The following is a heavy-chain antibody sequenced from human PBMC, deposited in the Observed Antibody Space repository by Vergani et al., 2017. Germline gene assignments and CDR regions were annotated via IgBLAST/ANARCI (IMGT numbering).Heavy chain of an antibody. V-gene: IGHV3-7*03. CDR3: ARLGLVGNSYYCDY. Sequence: EVQLVESGGGLVQPGGSLRLSCVASGFTFSDYWMSWVRQAPGKGLEWVANIKQHGSEKYYVDSVKGRFTISRDNAGNSLYLQMNSLRAEDTAVYYCARLGLVGNSYYCDYWGQGSLVTVSS. J-gene: IGHJ4*02. CDR1: GFTFSDYW. CDR2: IKQHGSEK. D-gene: IGHD1-26*01.